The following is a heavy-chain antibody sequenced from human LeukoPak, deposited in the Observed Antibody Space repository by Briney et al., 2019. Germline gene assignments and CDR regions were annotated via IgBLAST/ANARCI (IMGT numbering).Heavy chain of an antibody. V-gene: IGHV4-59*01. D-gene: IGHD6-6*01. Sequence: PSETRSPTRIVSAASTASYSWGWVRQPHGKVLEWMGYIYYSGSTNYNPSLKSRVTISVDTSKNQFSLKLSSVTAADTAVYYCARVGSSSWSHYYYYGMDVWGQGTTVTVSS. CDR2: IYYSGST. J-gene: IGHJ6*02. CDR1: AASTASYS. CDR3: ARVGSSSWSHYYYYGMDV.